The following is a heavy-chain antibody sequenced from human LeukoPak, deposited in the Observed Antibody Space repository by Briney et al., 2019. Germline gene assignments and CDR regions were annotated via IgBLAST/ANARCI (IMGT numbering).Heavy chain of an antibody. CDR1: GGSISRYY. Sequence: PSETLSLTCTLSGGSISRYYWRRLRQPPGKGLEWIGYIYYSGSTNYNPSLKSRVTISVDTSKNQFSLTLSSVTAADTAVYYCASEEIVRYRGFCDYWGQGTLVTVSS. J-gene: IGHJ4*02. CDR2: IYYSGST. CDR3: ASEEIVRYRGFCDY. D-gene: IGHD3-9*01. V-gene: IGHV4-59*01.